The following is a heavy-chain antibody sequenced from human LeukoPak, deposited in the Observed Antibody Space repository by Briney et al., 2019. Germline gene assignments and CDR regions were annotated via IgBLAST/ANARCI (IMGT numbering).Heavy chain of an antibody. D-gene: IGHD4-17*01. Sequence: SETLSLTCAVYGGSFSGYYWSWIRQPPGKGLEWLGEINHSGSTNYNPSLKSRVTISVDTSKNQLSLKLSSVTAADTAVYYCARWTELTTAPGNWLDPWGQGTLVTVSS. CDR1: GGSFSGYY. CDR3: ARWTELTTAPGNWLDP. CDR2: INHSGST. J-gene: IGHJ5*02. V-gene: IGHV4-34*01.